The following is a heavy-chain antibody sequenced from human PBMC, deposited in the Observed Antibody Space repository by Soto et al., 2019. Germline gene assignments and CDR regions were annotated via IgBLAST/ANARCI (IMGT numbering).Heavy chain of an antibody. V-gene: IGHV1-18*01. CDR1: GYTFTRYG. D-gene: IGHD2-2*01. Sequence: ASVKVSCKTSGYTFTRYGVSCVRQAPGQGLEWVGGISGYNGNTKEAHKFEVRVILTTDTAANTPHMELSSLTYNETALYHCARGCSYSTSWRLASWGPGALVTVSS. J-gene: IGHJ4*02. CDR3: ARGCSYSTSWRLAS. CDR2: ISGYNGNT.